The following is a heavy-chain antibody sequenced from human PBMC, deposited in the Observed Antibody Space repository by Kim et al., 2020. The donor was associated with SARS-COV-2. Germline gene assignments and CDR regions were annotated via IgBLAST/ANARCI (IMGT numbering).Heavy chain of an antibody. CDR1: GGSISSSSYY. J-gene: IGHJ4*02. CDR3: ARQARGNIVVVVAGPTTVDY. D-gene: IGHD2-15*01. V-gene: IGHV4-39*01. Sequence: SETLSLTCTVSGGSISSSSYYWGWIRQPPGKGLEWIGSIYYSGSTYYNPSLKSRVTISVDTSKNQFSLKLSSVTAADTAVYYCARQARGNIVVVVAGPTTVDYWGQGTLVTVSS. CDR2: IYYSGST.